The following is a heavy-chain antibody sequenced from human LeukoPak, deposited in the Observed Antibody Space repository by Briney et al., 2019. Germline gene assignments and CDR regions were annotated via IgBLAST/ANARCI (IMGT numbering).Heavy chain of an antibody. J-gene: IGHJ6*04. CDR2: ISYDGSNK. Sequence: GGSPRLSCAASGFTFSSYAMHWVRQAPGKGLEWVAVISYDGSNKYYADSVKGRFTISRDNSKNTLYLQMNSLRAEDTAVYYCARERPAAMFGGYYYYGMDVWGKGTTVTVSS. CDR1: GFTFSSYA. V-gene: IGHV3-30*04. CDR3: ARERPAAMFGGYYYYGMDV. D-gene: IGHD2-2*01.